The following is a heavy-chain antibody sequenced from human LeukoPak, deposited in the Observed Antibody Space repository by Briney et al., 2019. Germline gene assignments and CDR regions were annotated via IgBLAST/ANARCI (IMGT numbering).Heavy chain of an antibody. Sequence: GESLKISCKGSGYSFTTHWIGWVRHMLGKGLEWMGIIYPGDSDTRYSPSFQGQVTISADKSISTAYLQWSSLKASDTAMYYCARRDPNFYDAFDIWGQGTKVTVSS. D-gene: IGHD4/OR15-4a*01. V-gene: IGHV5-51*01. CDR1: GYSFTTHW. J-gene: IGHJ3*02. CDR2: IYPGDSDT. CDR3: ARRDPNFYDAFDI.